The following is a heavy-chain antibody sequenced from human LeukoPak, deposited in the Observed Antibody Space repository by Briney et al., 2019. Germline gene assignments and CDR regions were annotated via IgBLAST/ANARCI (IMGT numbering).Heavy chain of an antibody. CDR1: GGTFSSYA. J-gene: IGHJ4*02. Sequence: SVKVSCKASGGTFSSYAISWVRQAPGQGLEWMGRIIPILGIANYAQKFQGRVTITADKSTSTAYMELSSPRSEDTAVYYCARGSSGYYYANSDYWGQGTLVTVSS. D-gene: IGHD3-22*01. CDR2: IIPILGIA. CDR3: ARGSSGYYYANSDY. V-gene: IGHV1-69*04.